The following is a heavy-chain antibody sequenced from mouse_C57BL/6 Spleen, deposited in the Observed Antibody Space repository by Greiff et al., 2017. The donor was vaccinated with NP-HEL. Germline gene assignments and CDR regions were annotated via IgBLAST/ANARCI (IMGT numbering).Heavy chain of an antibody. CDR2: IHPNSGST. V-gene: IGHV1-64*01. CDR3: AREEIGITTVVATPAWFAY. Sequence: QVQLKQPGAELVKPGASVKLSCKASGYTFTSYWMHWVKQRPGQGLEWIGMIHPNSGSTNYNEKFKSKATLTVDKSSSTAYMQLSSLTSEDSAVYYCAREEIGITTVVATPAWFAYWGQGTLVTVSA. CDR1: GYTFTSYW. D-gene: IGHD1-1*01. J-gene: IGHJ3*01.